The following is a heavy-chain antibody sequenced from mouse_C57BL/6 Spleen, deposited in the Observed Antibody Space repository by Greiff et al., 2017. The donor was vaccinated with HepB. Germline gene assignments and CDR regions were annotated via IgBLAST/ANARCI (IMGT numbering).Heavy chain of an antibody. V-gene: IGHV1-82*01. CDR2: IYPGDGDT. CDR1: GYAFSSSW. D-gene: IGHD2-12*01. J-gene: IGHJ4*01. CDR3: ARYDEANYYAMDY. Sequence: VKLMESGPELVKPGASVKLSCKASGYAFSSSWMNWVKQRPGKGLEWIGRIYPGDGDTNYNAKFKGKATLTADKASSTAYMQLSSLTSEDSAVYYCARYDEANYYAMDYWGQGTSVTVAS.